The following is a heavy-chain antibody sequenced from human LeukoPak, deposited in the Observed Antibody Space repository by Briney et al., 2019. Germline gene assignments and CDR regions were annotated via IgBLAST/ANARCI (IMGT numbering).Heavy chain of an antibody. D-gene: IGHD3-22*01. CDR2: ISGSGHSI. CDR1: GFTFTNSD. Sequence: GGSLTLSCVGSGFTFTNSDMNWVRQPPGRGLEWVSVISGSGHSINYADSVKGRFTISRDTSTNTLYLQMNSLRAEDTAVYYCAKPMIVVVIGAHDYWGQGTLVTVSS. V-gene: IGHV3-23*01. J-gene: IGHJ4*02. CDR3: AKPMIVVVIGAHDY.